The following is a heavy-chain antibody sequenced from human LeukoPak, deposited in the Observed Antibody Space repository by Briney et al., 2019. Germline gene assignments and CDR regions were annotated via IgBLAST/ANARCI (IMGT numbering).Heavy chain of an antibody. CDR1: GFTFSSYA. CDR2: ISSSGGST. J-gene: IGHJ4*02. CDR3: ANKNDYIWGSYHY. V-gene: IGHV3-23*01. D-gene: IGHD3-16*01. Sequence: GGSLRPSCAAPGFTFSSYAMTWVRQAPGKGLEWVSVISSSGGSTYYADSVKGRFTISRDNSKNTLYLQMNSLRAEDTAVYYCANKNDYIWGSYHYWGQGTLVTVSS.